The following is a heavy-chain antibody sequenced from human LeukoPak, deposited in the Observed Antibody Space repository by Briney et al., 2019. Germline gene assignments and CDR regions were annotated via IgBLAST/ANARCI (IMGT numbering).Heavy chain of an antibody. J-gene: IGHJ4*02. CDR2: INPDDSDT. D-gene: IGHD6-19*01. CDR3: ARQWLFDY. Sequence: PGESLKISFKGSGXTFTTYCIGWVRQMPGKGLEWMGIINPDDSDTRYSPSFQGQVTISADKSINTAYLQWSSLKASDTAMYYCARQWLFDYWGQGTLVTVSS. V-gene: IGHV5-51*01. CDR1: GXTFTTYC.